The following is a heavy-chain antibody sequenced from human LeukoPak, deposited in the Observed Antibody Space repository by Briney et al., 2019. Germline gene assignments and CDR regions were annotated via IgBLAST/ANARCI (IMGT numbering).Heavy chain of an antibody. J-gene: IGHJ4*02. D-gene: IGHD6-19*01. Sequence: PGGSLRLSCAAPGFTFNRYGMSWVRQAPGKGLEWVSAISGSGGTTYYADSVKGRFTISRDNSKNTLYLQINSLRGEDTAVYYCAKDHLPGIVVADRDYWGQGTLVTVSS. V-gene: IGHV3-23*01. CDR3: AKDHLPGIVVADRDY. CDR2: ISGSGGTT. CDR1: GFTFNRYG.